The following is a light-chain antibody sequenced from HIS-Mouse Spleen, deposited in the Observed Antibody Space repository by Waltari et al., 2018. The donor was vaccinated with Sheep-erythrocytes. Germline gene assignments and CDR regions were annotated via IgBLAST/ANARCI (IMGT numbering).Light chain of an antibody. CDR1: SRDVGSSTL. CDR2: EGS. CDR3: CSYAGSSTFHVV. Sequence: QSALTQPASVSGSPGQSIPISCTGTSRDVGSSTLSSWLQQHPGKAPKLMIYEGSKRPSGVSNRFSGSKSGNTASLTISGLQAEDEADYYCCSYAGSSTFHVVFGGGTKLTVL. J-gene: IGLJ2*01. V-gene: IGLV2-23*03.